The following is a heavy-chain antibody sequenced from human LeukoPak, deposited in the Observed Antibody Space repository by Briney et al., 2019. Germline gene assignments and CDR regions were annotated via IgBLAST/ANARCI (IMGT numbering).Heavy chain of an antibody. CDR2: ICGSGGST. CDR3: ARKVPLQEARLGFGELLYYFDY. D-gene: IGHD3-10*01. CDR1: GFTFSSYA. Sequence: HPGGSLRLSCAASGFTFSSYAMSWVRQAPGKGLEWVSAICGSGGSTYYADSVKGRFTISRDHSKNTLYLQMNSLRAEDTAVYYCARKVPLQEARLGFGELLYYFDYWGQGTLVTVSS. J-gene: IGHJ4*02. V-gene: IGHV3-23*01.